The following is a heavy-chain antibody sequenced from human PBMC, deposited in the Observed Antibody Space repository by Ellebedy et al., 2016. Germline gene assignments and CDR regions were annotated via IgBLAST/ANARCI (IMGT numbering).Heavy chain of an antibody. CDR3: ARVSQRWLQSSYFDY. Sequence: GGSLRLSCAASGLTFSSYSMNWVRQAPGKGLEWVSYISSSSSTIYYADSVKGRFTISRDNAKNSLYLQMNSLRDEDTVVYYCARVSQRWLQSSYFDYWGQGTLVTVSS. V-gene: IGHV3-48*02. J-gene: IGHJ4*02. CDR2: ISSSSSTI. CDR1: GLTFSSYS. D-gene: IGHD5-24*01.